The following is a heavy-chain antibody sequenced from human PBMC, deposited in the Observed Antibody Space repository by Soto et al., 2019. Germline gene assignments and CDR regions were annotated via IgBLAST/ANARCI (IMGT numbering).Heavy chain of an antibody. CDR3: ARSKDTAMVTGAFDI. CDR2: IIPIFGTA. D-gene: IGHD5-18*01. V-gene: IGHV1-69*01. Sequence: QVQLVQSGAEVKKPGSSVKVSCKASGGTFSSYAISWVRQAPGQGLEWLGGIIPIFGTANYAQKFQGRVTITADESTSIAYMELSSLRSEDTAVYYCARSKDTAMVTGAFDIWGQGTMVTVSS. J-gene: IGHJ3*02. CDR1: GGTFSSYA.